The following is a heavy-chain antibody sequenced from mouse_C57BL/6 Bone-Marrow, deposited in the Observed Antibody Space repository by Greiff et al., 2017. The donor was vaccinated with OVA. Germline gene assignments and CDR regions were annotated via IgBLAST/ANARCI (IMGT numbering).Heavy chain of an antibody. V-gene: IGHV1-64*01. CDR2: IHPNSGST. Sequence: QVQLQQPGAELVKPGASVKLSCKASGYTFTSYWMHWVKQRPGQGLEWIGMIHPNSGSTNYNEKFKSKATLTVDKSSSTAYMQLSSLTSEYSAVYYCARDGSSPYWYFDVWGTGTTVTVSS. D-gene: IGHD1-1*01. CDR1: GYTFTSYW. J-gene: IGHJ1*03. CDR3: ARDGSSPYWYFDV.